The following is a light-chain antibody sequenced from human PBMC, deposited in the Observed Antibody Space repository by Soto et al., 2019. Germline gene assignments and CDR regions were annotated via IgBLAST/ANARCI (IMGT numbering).Light chain of an antibody. CDR1: SSDVGGYNY. CDR3: SSYGGSNNEVM. Sequence: QSALTQPPSASGSPGQSVTISCTGTSSDVGGYNYVSWYQQHPGKAPKLMIYEVSKRPSGVPDRFSGSKSGNTASLTVSGLQAEDEADYYYSSYGGSNNEVMFGGGTKLTVL. J-gene: IGLJ3*02. CDR2: EVS. V-gene: IGLV2-8*01.